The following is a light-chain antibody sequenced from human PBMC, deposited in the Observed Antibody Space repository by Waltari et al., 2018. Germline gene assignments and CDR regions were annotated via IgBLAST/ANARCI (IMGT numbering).Light chain of an antibody. J-gene: IGKJ2*01. CDR2: ETD. CDR3: QHYSTSLYT. V-gene: IGKV3-20*01. CDR1: SYISPSQ. Sequence: VLTQSPATLSLSAGARATLSCKASSYISPSQLAWYQQKPGQAPRLLIYETDVRAAGVPDRFSGSGSDTDFTLTINGLEAEDSAVYHCQHYSTSLYTFGQGTKVQI.